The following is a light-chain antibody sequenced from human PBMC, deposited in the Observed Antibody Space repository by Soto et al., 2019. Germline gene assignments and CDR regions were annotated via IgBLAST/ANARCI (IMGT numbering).Light chain of an antibody. CDR1: QRVSTNY. Sequence: EIVLTQSPGTLSLSPGEGATLSCRASQRVSTNYLAWYQQKPGQAPRLLIYGASSRASGIPDRFSGSGSGTDCILSISRLEPEDLAVYYCQQYGNSPWTFGQGTKVDIK. V-gene: IGKV3-20*01. CDR2: GAS. J-gene: IGKJ1*01. CDR3: QQYGNSPWT.